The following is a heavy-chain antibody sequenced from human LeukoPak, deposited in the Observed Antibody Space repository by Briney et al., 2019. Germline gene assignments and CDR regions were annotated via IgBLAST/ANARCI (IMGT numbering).Heavy chain of an antibody. CDR2: IYYSGST. CDR3: ASENYDILTGYEF. V-gene: IGHV4-31*03. J-gene: IGHJ6*02. CDR1: GGSISSGGYY. Sequence: TSQTLSLTCTVSGGSISSGGYYWSWIRQHPGKGLEWIGHIYYSGSTYYNPSLKSRVTISVDTSKNQFSLKLSSVTAADTAVYYCASENYDILTGYEFWGQGTTVTVSS. D-gene: IGHD3-9*01.